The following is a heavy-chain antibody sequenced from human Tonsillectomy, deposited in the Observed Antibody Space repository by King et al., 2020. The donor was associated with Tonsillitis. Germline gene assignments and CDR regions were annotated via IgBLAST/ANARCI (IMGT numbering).Heavy chain of an antibody. D-gene: IGHD1-7*01. CDR2: INPSGGGT. V-gene: IGHV1-46*01. Sequence: QLVQSGAEVKKPGASVKVSCKASGYTFTSYYMHWVRQAPGQGLEWMGIINPSGGGTSYAQKFQGRVTMTRDTSTSTVYMELSSLRSEDTAVYYCARSGWNYAFDYWGQGTLVTVSS. CDR3: ARSGWNYAFDY. J-gene: IGHJ4*02. CDR1: GYTFTSYY.